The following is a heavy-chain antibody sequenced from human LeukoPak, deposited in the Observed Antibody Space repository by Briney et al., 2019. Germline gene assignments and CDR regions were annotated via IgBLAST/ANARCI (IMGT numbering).Heavy chain of an antibody. CDR2: IYPGDSDT. D-gene: IGHD1-26*01. CDR1: GYSFTSYW. V-gene: IGHV5-51*01. J-gene: IGHJ4*02. CDR3: ARHGSIVGTTTGVDF. Sequence: GESLKISCKGSGYSFTSYWIGWVRQMPGKGLEWMGIIYPGDSDTRYSPSFQGQVTISADKSISTTYLQWSSLKASDIAMYYCARHGSIVGTTTGVDFWGQGTLVTVSS.